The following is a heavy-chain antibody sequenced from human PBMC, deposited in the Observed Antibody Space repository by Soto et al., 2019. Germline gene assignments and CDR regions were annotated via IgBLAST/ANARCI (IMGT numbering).Heavy chain of an antibody. J-gene: IGHJ2*01. CDR2: INGNSRTI. D-gene: IGHD3-3*01. CDR3: ARDWRWFFDL. CDR1: GFIINSHS. Sequence: EVQLVESGGGLVQPGGSLRLSCAASGFIINSHSLNWVRQAPGRGLEWVSYINGNSRTIHYADSVKGRFTISRDNAKNSVFLQMNSLRGDDTAVYFCARDWRWFFDLWGRGTLVTVSS. V-gene: IGHV3-48*01.